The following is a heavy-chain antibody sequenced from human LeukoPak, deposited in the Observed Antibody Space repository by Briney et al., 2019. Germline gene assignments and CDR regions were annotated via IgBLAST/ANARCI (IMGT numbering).Heavy chain of an antibody. CDR3: ARRWVYDKRAFDA. CDR1: CGSITSGGYS. D-gene: IGHD3-16*01. CDR2: ICQSGST. Sequence: SETLSLTCAVSCGSITSGGYSWSWIRQPPGKGLEWIGYICQSGSTYYNPSLKSRVTISLDTSKNQFSLNLSSVTAADTAVYYCARRWVYDKRAFDAWGQGTMVTVSS. J-gene: IGHJ3*01. V-gene: IGHV4-30-2*01.